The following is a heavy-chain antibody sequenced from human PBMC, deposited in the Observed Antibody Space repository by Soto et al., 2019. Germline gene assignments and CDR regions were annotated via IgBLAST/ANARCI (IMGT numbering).Heavy chain of an antibody. D-gene: IGHD3-10*01. Sequence: EVPLVESGGGLVQPGGSLRLSCAASGFTFDDYAMHWVRLAPGKGMEWVSGISWNSGSIGYADSVKGRFTISRDHAKNSPYLKMNSVSAEDTALYYSAKEILLWFGGLLGGIDVWGQGTTVTVSS. CDR1: GFTFDDYA. V-gene: IGHV3-9*01. CDR3: AKEILLWFGGLLGGIDV. CDR2: ISWNSGSI. J-gene: IGHJ6*02.